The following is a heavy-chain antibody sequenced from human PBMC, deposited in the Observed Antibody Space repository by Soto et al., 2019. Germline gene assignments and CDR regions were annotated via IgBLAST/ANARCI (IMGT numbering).Heavy chain of an antibody. Sequence: QLQLQESGPGLVKPSETLSLTCTVSGGSISSSSYYWGWIRQPPGKGLEWIGSIYYSGSTYYNPSLKSRVTISVDTSKNQFSLKLSSVTAADTAVYYCARQCLEQWLANWFDPWGQGTLVTVSS. CDR1: GGSISSSSYY. J-gene: IGHJ5*02. D-gene: IGHD6-19*01. V-gene: IGHV4-39*01. CDR2: IYYSGST. CDR3: ARQCLEQWLANWFDP.